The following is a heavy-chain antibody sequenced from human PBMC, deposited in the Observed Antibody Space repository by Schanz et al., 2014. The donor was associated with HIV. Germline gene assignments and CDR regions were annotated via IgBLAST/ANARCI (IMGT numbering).Heavy chain of an antibody. D-gene: IGHD4-17*01. CDR2: ISRSGGTT. V-gene: IGHV3-23*01. CDR3: AKSRGDSWPYGMDV. Sequence: EVQLLESGGGLVKPGGSLRLSCAASGFTFSSYSMNWVRQAPGEGLEWVSAISRSGGTTYYSDSVKGRLTISRDNSENTLYLQMNSLRAEDTAVYYCAKSRGDSWPYGMDVWGQGTTVTVSS. CDR1: GFTFSSYS. J-gene: IGHJ6*02.